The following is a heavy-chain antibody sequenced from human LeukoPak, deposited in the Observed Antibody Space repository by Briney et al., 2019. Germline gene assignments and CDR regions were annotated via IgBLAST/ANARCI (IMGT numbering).Heavy chain of an antibody. CDR3: ARGYFDAAGFSNPFDR. Sequence: KPSDTLSLTCTVSGASVSSSYWSWIRQSPGKGLEWIGYVHHTGGTNYNPSLTSRVTKSVDTSMYQFSLTLKSVTAADTAMYYCARGYFDAAGFSNPFDRWGQGALVTVSS. D-gene: IGHD3-22*01. CDR1: GASVSSSY. V-gene: IGHV4-59*02. CDR2: VHHTGGT. J-gene: IGHJ4*02.